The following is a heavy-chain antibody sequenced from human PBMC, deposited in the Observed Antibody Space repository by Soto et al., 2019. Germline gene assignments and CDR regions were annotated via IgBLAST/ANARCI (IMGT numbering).Heavy chain of an antibody. Sequence: SETLSLTCTVSGGSIGSSSYYWGWIRQPPGKGLEWIGSIYYSGSTHYNPSLKSRVTISVDTSKNQFSLKLSSVTAADTAVYYCAKHSVLRYFEVGYWGQGTLVTVSS. CDR2: IYYSGST. V-gene: IGHV4-39*01. J-gene: IGHJ4*02. D-gene: IGHD3-9*01. CDR1: GGSIGSSSYY. CDR3: AKHSVLRYFEVGY.